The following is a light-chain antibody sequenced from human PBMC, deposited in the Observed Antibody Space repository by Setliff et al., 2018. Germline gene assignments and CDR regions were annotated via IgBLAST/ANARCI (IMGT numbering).Light chain of an antibody. CDR3: SSYTSSSTPGVV. CDR1: SSDVGGYNY. V-gene: IGLV2-14*01. J-gene: IGLJ2*01. Sequence: SALTQPASVSGSPGQSITISCTGTSSDVGGYNYVSWYQQHPGKAPKLMIYDVSKRPSGVSNRFSGSKSGNTASLTISGLQAEDEADYYCSSYTSSSTPGVVFGGGTKVTVL. CDR2: DVS.